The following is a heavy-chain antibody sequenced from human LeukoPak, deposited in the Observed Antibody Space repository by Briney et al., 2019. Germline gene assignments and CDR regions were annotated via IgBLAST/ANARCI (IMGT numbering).Heavy chain of an antibody. V-gene: IGHV4-30-4*01. CDR3: ARDGYGAWFDP. CDR2: IYYSGST. J-gene: IGHJ5*02. CDR1: GGSISSGDYY. D-gene: IGHD2-15*01. Sequence: NPSETLSLTCTVSGGSISSGDYYWSWSRQPPGKGLEWIGYIYYSGSTYYKSSLKSRVNISVDTSKNQFSLKLSSVTAADTAVYYCARDGYGAWFDPWGQGTLVTVSS.